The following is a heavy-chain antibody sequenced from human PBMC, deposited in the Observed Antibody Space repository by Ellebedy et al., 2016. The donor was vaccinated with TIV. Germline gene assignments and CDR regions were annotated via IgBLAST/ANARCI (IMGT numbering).Heavy chain of an antibody. V-gene: IGHV5-51*01. J-gene: IGHJ6*02. CDR3: ARLPTYYYGSGSARGQNYYYYGMDV. Sequence: KVSCXGSGYSFTSYWIGWVRQMPGKGLEWMGIIYPGDSDTRYSPSFQGLVTISADKSISTAYLQWSSLKASDTAMYYCARLPTYYYGSGSARGQNYYYYGMDVWGQGTTVTVSS. D-gene: IGHD3-10*01. CDR2: IYPGDSDT. CDR1: GYSFTSYW.